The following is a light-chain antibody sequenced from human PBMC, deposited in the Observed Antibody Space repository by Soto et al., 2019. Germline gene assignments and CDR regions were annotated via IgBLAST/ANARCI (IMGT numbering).Light chain of an antibody. V-gene: IGKV3-11*01. J-gene: IGKJ4*01. Sequence: EIVVKLFSATLSLPKGDAATLSCRASQSVSSYLAWYQQKRGQAPRLLIYDSSNRATGIPARFSGSGSGTDFSLIISSLEPEDLAVYYCQQRHNWSLTFGGGTKV. CDR2: DSS. CDR3: QQRHNWSLT. CDR1: QSVSSY.